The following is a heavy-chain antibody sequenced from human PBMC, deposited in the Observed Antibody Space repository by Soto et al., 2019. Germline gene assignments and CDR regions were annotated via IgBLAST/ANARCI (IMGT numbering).Heavy chain of an antibody. CDR3: AMEWRDYYFDY. CDR1: GGSISSGGYY. D-gene: IGHD1-1*01. J-gene: IGHJ4*02. Sequence: QVQLQESGPGLVKPSQILSLTCTVSGGSISSGGYYWSWIRQHPGKGLEWIGYIYYSGCTYYNPSLKIRVTISVDTSKNQFSLKLSSVTAADTAVYYCAMEWRDYYFDYWGQGTLVTVSS. V-gene: IGHV4-31*03. CDR2: IYYSGCT.